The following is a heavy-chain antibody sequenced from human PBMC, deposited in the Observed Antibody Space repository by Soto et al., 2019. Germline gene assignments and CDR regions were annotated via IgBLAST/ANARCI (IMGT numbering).Heavy chain of an antibody. CDR1: GFSISDKS. Sequence: LRLSCATSGFSISDKSMSWVRQAPGKGLEWISVISSGGDPSYADSVKGRFTISRDITKNTLFLQMTSLRADDTAVYFCARDSGYSSAYWEHYFDYWGQGTLVTVS. CDR3: ARDSGYSSAYWEHYFDY. D-gene: IGHD3-16*01. J-gene: IGHJ4*02. CDR2: ISSGGDP. V-gene: IGHV3-53*01.